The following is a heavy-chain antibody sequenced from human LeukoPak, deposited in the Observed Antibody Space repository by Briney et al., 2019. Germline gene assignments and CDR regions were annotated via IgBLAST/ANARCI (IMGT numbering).Heavy chain of an antibody. V-gene: IGHV4-39*01. CDR2: IYYSGST. J-gene: IGHJ4*02. CDR3: ARLGSGSYYRGTIDY. Sequence: SETLSLTCTVSGGSISSRSYYWGWIRQPPGKGLEWIGSIYYSGSTYYNPSLKSRVTISVDTSKNQFSLKLSSVTAADTAVYYCARLGSGSYYRGTIDYWGQGTLVTVSS. CDR1: GGSISSRSYY. D-gene: IGHD3-10*01.